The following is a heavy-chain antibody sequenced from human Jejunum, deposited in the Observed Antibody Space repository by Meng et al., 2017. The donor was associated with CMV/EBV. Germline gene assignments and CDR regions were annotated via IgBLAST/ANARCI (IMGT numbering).Heavy chain of an antibody. J-gene: IGHJ6*02. Sequence: FKTYRMNWARQAPGKGLEWISYISSNSNSLLYADSVRGRFTISRDNANNSLYLHMNSLRAEDTAVYYCARLSAAGNYFYYYGLDGWGPGTRVTVSS. CDR2: ISSNSNSL. D-gene: IGHD6-13*01. CDR3: ARLSAAGNYFYYYGLDG. CDR1: FKTYR. V-gene: IGHV3-48*04.